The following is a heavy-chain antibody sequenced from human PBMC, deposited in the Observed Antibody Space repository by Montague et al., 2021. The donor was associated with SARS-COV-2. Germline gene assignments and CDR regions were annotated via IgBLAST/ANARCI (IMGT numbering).Heavy chain of an antibody. Sequence: SLRLSCAASGFTFSSYAMHWVRQAPGKGLEWVAVISYDGSNKYYADSAKGRFIISRDNSKNTLYLQMNGLRAEDTAVYYCLGELSLSLDYWDQGTLVTVSS. D-gene: IGHD3-16*02. V-gene: IGHV3-30-3*01. J-gene: IGHJ4*02. CDR3: LGELSLSLDY. CDR1: GFTFSSYA. CDR2: ISYDGSNK.